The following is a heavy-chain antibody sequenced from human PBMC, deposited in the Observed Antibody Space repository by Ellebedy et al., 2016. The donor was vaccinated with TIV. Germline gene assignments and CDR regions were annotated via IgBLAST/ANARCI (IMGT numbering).Heavy chain of an antibody. D-gene: IGHD1-1*01. CDR1: GGSFSGYY. CDR3: ANLETGTDY. Sequence: MPSETLSLTCAVYGGSFSGYYWSWIRQPPGKGLEWIGEINHSGSTNYNPSLKSRVTVSVDTSKNQFSLKLSSVTAADTAVYYCANLETGTDYWGQGTLVTVSS. CDR2: INHSGST. V-gene: IGHV4-34*01. J-gene: IGHJ4*02.